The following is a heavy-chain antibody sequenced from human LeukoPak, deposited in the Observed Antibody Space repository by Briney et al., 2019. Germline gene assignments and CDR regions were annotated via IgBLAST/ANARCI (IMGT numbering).Heavy chain of an antibody. J-gene: IGHJ5*02. D-gene: IGHD3-22*01. Sequence: GASVKVSCKASGYTFTSYYMHWVRQAPGQGLEWMGIINPSGGSTSYAQKFQGRVTMTRAMSTSTVYMELSSLRSEDTAVYYCARAPYYYDSSGTGSWFDPWGQGTLVTVSS. CDR2: INPSGGST. CDR1: GYTFTSYY. V-gene: IGHV1-46*01. CDR3: ARAPYYYDSSGTGSWFDP.